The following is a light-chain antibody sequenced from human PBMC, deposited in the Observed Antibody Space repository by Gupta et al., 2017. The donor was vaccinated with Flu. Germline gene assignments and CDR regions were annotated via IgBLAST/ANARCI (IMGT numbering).Light chain of an antibody. CDR2: AVA. J-gene: IGKJ2*01. CDR1: ESISSY. V-gene: IGKV1-39*01. Sequence: DIQMTQSPSSVSGFLGDTAILTCRASESISSYLHWYQQKPGKAPKRLISAVATLQSGVSARFIGRGSGTYFTLTIDGLGPEELATYYCQQSFRHPRNFGQGTKLEI. CDR3: QQSFRHPRN.